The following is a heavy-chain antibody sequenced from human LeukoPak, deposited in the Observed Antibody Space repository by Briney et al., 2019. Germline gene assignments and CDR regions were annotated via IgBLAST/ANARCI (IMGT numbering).Heavy chain of an antibody. Sequence: GGSLRLSCAASEFTFFTYSMSWVRQAPGKGLEWVANIKQDGSEKYYVDSVKGRFTISRDNAKNSLYLQMNSLRAEDTAVYYCARRGHSYGSDYYSYYYMDVWGKGTTVTVSS. D-gene: IGHD5-18*01. CDR2: IKQDGSEK. CDR1: EFTFFTYS. CDR3: ARRGHSYGSDYYSYYYMDV. V-gene: IGHV3-7*01. J-gene: IGHJ6*03.